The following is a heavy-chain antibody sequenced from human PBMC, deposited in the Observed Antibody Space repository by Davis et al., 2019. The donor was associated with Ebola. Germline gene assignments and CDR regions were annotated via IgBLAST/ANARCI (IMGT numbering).Heavy chain of an antibody. Sequence: PSETLSLTCAVYGGSFSGYYWSWIRQPPGKGLEWIGEINHSGSTNYNPSLKSRVTISVDTSKNQFSLKLSSVTAADTAVYYCARGSGYGGNLNWFDPWGQGTLVTVSS. J-gene: IGHJ5*02. CDR1: GGSFSGYY. CDR2: INHSGST. D-gene: IGHD4-23*01. V-gene: IGHV4-34*01. CDR3: ARGSGYGGNLNWFDP.